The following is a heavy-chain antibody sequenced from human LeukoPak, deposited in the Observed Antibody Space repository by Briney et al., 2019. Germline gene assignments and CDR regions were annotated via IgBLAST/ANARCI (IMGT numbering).Heavy chain of an antibody. J-gene: IGHJ3*02. CDR3: ARMRGYCSSTSCYGNAFDI. Sequence: SQTLSLTCAISGESVSSNSAAWNWIRQSPSRGLEWLGRTYYRSKWYNDYAVSVKSRITINPDTSKNQFSLQLNSVTPEDTAVYYCARMRGYCSSTSCYGNAFDIWGQGTMVTVSS. D-gene: IGHD2-2*01. CDR2: TYYRSKWYN. V-gene: IGHV6-1*01. CDR1: GESVSSNSAA.